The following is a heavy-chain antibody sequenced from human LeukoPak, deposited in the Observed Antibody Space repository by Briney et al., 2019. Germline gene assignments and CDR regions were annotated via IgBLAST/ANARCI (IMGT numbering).Heavy chain of an antibody. D-gene: IGHD2-21*01. CDR3: ARTPDGHIWFDP. J-gene: IGHJ5*02. CDR1: GGTFSSYA. V-gene: IGHV1-69*05. Sequence: ASVKVSCKASGGTFSSYAISWVRQAPGQGLEWMGGIIPIFGTANYAQKFQGRVTITTDESTSTAYMELSSLRSEDTAVYYCARTPDGHIWFDPWGQGTLVTVSS. CDR2: IIPIFGTA.